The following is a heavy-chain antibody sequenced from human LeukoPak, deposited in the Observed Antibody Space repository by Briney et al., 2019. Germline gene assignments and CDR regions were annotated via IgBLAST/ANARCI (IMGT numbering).Heavy chain of an antibody. CDR2: IWYDGSNK. V-gene: IGHV3-33*01. J-gene: IGHJ4*02. CDR3: ARDQSSSGSFDY. Sequence: SGRSLRLSCAASGFTFSTYGMHWVRQAPGKGLEWVAVIWYDGSNKYYADSVKGRFTISRDNSKNTLYLQMNSLRAEGTAVYYCARDQSSSGSFDYWGQGTLVTVSS. CDR1: GFTFSTYG. D-gene: IGHD3-22*01.